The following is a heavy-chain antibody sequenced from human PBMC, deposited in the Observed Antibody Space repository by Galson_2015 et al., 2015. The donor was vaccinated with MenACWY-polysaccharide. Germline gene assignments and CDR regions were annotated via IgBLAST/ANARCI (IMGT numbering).Heavy chain of an antibody. D-gene: IGHD3-10*01. J-gene: IGHJ6*02. CDR1: GFTFNNRW. V-gene: IGHV3-74*03. Sequence: SLRLSCAGSGFTFNNRWMHWVRQAPGKGLVWVSRIDSDGSSTKYADSVKGRFTISRDNAKNTLYLQMNSLRAEDTAVYYCVRAGERRLDVWGQGTTVTVSS. CDR3: VRAGERRLDV. CDR2: IDSDGSST.